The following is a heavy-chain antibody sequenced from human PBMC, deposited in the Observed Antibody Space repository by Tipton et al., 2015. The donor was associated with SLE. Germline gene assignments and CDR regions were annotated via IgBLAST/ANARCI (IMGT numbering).Heavy chain of an antibody. Sequence: TLSLTCTVSGGSISSSSYYWGWIRQPPGKGLEWIGSIYHSGSTYYHPSLKSRVTISVDTSKNQFSLKLSSVTAADTAVYYCARAGYSSAGLDYWGQGTLVTVSS. D-gene: IGHD6-25*01. V-gene: IGHV4-39*07. J-gene: IGHJ4*02. CDR3: ARAGYSSAGLDY. CDR1: GGSISSSSYY. CDR2: IYHSGST.